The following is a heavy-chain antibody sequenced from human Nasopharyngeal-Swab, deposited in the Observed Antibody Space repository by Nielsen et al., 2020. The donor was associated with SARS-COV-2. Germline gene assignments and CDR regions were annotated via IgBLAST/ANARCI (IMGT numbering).Heavy chain of an antibody. CDR3: ARGGGLTIFGVVTTYYFDY. D-gene: IGHD3-3*01. CDR2: IYPNGGST. J-gene: IGHJ4*02. Sequence: ASVKVSCKASGYTFTSYYMHWVRQAPGQGLEWMGIIYPNGGSTGYAQKFQGRVTMTRDTSTSTVYMELRSLRSEDTAVYYCARGGGLTIFGVVTTYYFDYWGQGTLVTVSS. CDR1: GYTFTSYY. V-gene: IGHV1-46*01.